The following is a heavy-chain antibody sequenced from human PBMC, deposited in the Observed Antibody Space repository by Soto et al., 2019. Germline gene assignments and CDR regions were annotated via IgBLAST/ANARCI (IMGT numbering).Heavy chain of an antibody. CDR2: ISYDGSKK. V-gene: IGHV3-30*18. D-gene: IGHD5-12*01. CDR3: AKAYRGPFES. J-gene: IGHJ3*02. Sequence: GGSLRLSCAASGFTFSSYDIHLVRKAPGKGLEWVAVISYDGSKKYYADSVKGQFTISRDNSKNTLYLQMNSLRAEDTAAYYCAKAYRGPFESRGKGTMGTIS. CDR1: GFTFSSYD.